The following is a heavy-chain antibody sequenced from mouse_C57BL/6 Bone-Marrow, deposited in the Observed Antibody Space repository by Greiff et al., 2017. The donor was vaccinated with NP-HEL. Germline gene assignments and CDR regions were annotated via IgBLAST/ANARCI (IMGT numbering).Heavy chain of an antibody. CDR2: IYPGDGDT. CDR1: GYAFSSYW. V-gene: IGHV1-80*01. CDR3: ARYYGSSYYFDY. J-gene: IGHJ4*01. Sequence: QVQLQQSGAELVKPGASVKISCKASGYAFSSYWMNWVKQRPGKGLEWIVQIYPGDGDTNYNGKFKGKATLTADKSSSTAYMQLSSLTSEDSAVYFCARYYGSSYYFDYWGQGTSVTVSS. D-gene: IGHD1-1*01.